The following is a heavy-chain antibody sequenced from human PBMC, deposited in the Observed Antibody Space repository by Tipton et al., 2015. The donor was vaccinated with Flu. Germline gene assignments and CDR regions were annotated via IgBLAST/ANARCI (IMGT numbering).Heavy chain of an antibody. J-gene: IGHJ4*02. V-gene: IGHV4-39*07. D-gene: IGHD6-6*01. CDR2: IFYSGST. Sequence: TLSLTCTVSGGSITSSSYYWGWIRQPPGKGLEWIGNIFYSGSTFYNPSLKSRVTISVDTSKNQFSLKLSSVTAADPPVYYCAKVSSSSSSYYFDYWGQGILVTVSS. CDR3: AKVSSSSSSYYFDY. CDR1: GGSITSSSYY.